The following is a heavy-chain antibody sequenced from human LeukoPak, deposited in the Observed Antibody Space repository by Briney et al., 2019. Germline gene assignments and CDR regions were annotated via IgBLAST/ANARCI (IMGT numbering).Heavy chain of an antibody. CDR1: GYTFTGYY. Sequence: ASVKVSCKASGYTFTGYYMHWVRQAPGQGLEWMGWINPNSGGTNYAQKFQGRVTMTRDTSISTAYMELSRLRSDDTAVYYCARGERPLFDYYYYMDVWGKGTTVTVSS. CDR3: ARGERPLFDYYYYMDV. D-gene: IGHD1-26*01. J-gene: IGHJ6*03. V-gene: IGHV1-2*02. CDR2: INPNSGGT.